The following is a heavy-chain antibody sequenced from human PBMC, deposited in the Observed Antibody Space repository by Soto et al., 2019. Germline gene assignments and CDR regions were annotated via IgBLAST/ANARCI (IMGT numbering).Heavy chain of an antibody. V-gene: IGHV3-64*01. J-gene: IGHJ6*04. CDR3: AITYYDVDV. D-gene: IGHD3-10*02. Sequence: EEQLVQSGGDLVQPGGSLRLSCAASGFSFSSYDLFWVRQAPGKGLEYVSAVSRNGINTYYANSVKGRFTISRDNSKNIMYLQLGTLRAEDMAVYYCAITYYDVDVWGKGTTVIVSS. CDR2: VSRNGINT. CDR1: GFSFSSYD.